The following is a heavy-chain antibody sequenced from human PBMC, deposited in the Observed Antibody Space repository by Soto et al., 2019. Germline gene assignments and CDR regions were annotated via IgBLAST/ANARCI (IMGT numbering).Heavy chain of an antibody. V-gene: IGHV1-69*01. CDR2: NIPIFGTA. CDR3: PRDLCAIVATGGHHAFDI. Sequence: QVQLVQSGAEVKKPGSSVKVSCKASGGTFSSYSISWVRQAPGQGLAWMGGNIPIFGTANYAQKFQGRVTITADEATSTAYMELSSLRAEDEAVCYCPRDLCAIVATGGHHAFDIWGQGTMVAVSS. D-gene: IGHD5-12*01. J-gene: IGHJ3*02. CDR1: GGTFSSYS.